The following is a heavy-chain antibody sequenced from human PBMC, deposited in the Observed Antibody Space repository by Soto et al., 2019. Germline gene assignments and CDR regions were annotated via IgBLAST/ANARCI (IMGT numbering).Heavy chain of an antibody. Sequence: SETLSLTCAVSSGSISSSNWWIWVRQPPGKVLEWIGEIYHSGSTNYNPSLKSRVTISVDKSKNQFSLNLSSVTAADTAVYYCARQRPSSGYMDVWGKGTTVTVSS. V-gene: IGHV4-4*02. CDR1: SGSISSSNW. D-gene: IGHD1-1*01. CDR3: ARQRPSSGYMDV. CDR2: IYHSGST. J-gene: IGHJ6*03.